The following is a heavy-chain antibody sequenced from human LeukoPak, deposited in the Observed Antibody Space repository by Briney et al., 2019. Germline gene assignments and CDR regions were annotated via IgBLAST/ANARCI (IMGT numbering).Heavy chain of an antibody. CDR2: ISTTGGST. D-gene: IGHD3-22*01. CDR1: GFTFNNYA. V-gene: IGHV3-23*01. J-gene: IGHJ4*02. CDR3: ARDYYDSSGYYPWGY. Sequence: GGSLRLSCAASGFTFNNYAMTWVRQAPGRGLEWVSSISTTGGSTYYADSVRGRFTISRDNSKNTLYLQMNSLRAEDTAVYYCARDYYDSSGYYPWGYWGQGTLVTVSS.